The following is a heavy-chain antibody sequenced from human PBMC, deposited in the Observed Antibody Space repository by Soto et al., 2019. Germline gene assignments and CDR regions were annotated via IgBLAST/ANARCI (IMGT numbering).Heavy chain of an antibody. CDR1: GLTFSSIW. Sequence: GGSLRLSCVMSGLTFSSIWVGWVRLTPGKGLEWVANINQDGRETAYVDSVKGRFTISRDNTKNSLYLQMNSLRAEDTAVYFCASLSSYPHNGAFDIWGQGTMVT. CDR2: INQDGRET. J-gene: IGHJ3*02. V-gene: IGHV3-7*05. D-gene: IGHD2-8*01. CDR3: ASLSSYPHNGAFDI.